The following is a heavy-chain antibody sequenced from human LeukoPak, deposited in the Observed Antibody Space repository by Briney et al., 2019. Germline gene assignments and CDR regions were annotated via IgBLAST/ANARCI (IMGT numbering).Heavy chain of an antibody. CDR3: AKDQAGEGYYYYMDV. CDR2: IRYDGSNK. CDR1: GFTFSSYG. V-gene: IGHV3-30*02. D-gene: IGHD7-27*01. Sequence: GGSLRLSCAASGFTFSSYGMHWVRQAPGKGLEWVAFIRYDGSNKYYADSVKGRFTISRDNSKNTLYLQMNSLRAEDTAVYYCAKDQAGEGYYYYMDVWGKGTTVTVSS. J-gene: IGHJ6*03.